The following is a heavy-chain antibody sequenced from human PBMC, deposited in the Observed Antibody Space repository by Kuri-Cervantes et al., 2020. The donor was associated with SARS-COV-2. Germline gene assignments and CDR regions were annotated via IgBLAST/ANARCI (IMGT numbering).Heavy chain of an antibody. D-gene: IGHD5-24*01. CDR1: GFSLDTSGVG. Sequence: SGPTLVKPTQTLTLTCTFSGFSLDTSGVGVGWFRLPRGKALEWLALIYWDDDKRYSSSLKTRLSITKDTSKNQVVLTLTNVESVDTGTYYCAHMGGYNFDYWGQGTLVTVSS. J-gene: IGHJ4*02. V-gene: IGHV2-5*02. CDR3: AHMGGYNFDY. CDR2: IYWDDDK.